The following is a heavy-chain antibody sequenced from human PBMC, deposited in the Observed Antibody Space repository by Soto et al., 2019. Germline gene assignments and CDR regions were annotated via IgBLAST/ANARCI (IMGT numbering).Heavy chain of an antibody. V-gene: IGHV3-48*02. D-gene: IGHD6-13*01. J-gene: IGHJ4*02. CDR1: GFTFSGYS. Sequence: EVQLVESGGGLVQPGGSLRLSCAASGFTFSGYSMNWVRQAPGKGLEWVSYISSSSSTIYYADSVKGRFTISRDNAKNSLYLQMNSLRDEDTAVYYCARDRYSSSWTKKYYFDYWGQGTLVTVSS. CDR3: ARDRYSSSWTKKYYFDY. CDR2: ISSSSSTI.